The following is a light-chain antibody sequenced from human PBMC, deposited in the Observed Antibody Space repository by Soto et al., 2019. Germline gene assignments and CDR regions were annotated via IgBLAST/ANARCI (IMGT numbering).Light chain of an antibody. V-gene: IGKV3-11*01. Sequence: EIVLTQSPATLSLSPGERATLSCRASQSVSSYLAWYQQKPGQAPRLLIYDASNRATGIPARFSGSGSGTDFNLTISSLEPEYFAVYYCPQRSNWPPTFGQGTKVEIK. J-gene: IGKJ1*01. CDR2: DAS. CDR3: PQRSNWPPT. CDR1: QSVSSY.